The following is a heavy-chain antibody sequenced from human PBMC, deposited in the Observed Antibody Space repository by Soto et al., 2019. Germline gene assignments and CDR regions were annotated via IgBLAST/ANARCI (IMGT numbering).Heavy chain of an antibody. Sequence: EVQLAESGGGLVQPGGSLRLSCAASGFTFNSYWMHWVRQVPGKGLVWVSRINNDGSTTNYADSVKGRFTISRDNARNTVYLQMNSLRADDTAGYSCVRGVIAANCFDYWGQGTLVTVSP. CDR2: INNDGSTT. V-gene: IGHV3-74*01. CDR1: GFTFNSYW. CDR3: VRGVIAANCFDY. J-gene: IGHJ4*02. D-gene: IGHD2-15*01.